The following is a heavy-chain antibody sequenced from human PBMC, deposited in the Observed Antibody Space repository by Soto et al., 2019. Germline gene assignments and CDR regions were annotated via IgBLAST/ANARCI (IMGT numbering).Heavy chain of an antibody. CDR1: GGTFNSYA. J-gene: IGHJ1*01. V-gene: IGHV1-69*06. CDR3: ARARQSIVGDFPSFLH. CDR2: IIPMFGTA. D-gene: IGHD1-26*01. Sequence: SVKVSCKASGGTFNSYAIRWVRQAPGQGLEWMGGIIPMFGTANYAQKFQGRVTITADKSTSTAYMELSSLRSEDTAVYYCARARQSIVGDFPSFLHWGQGTLVTVSS.